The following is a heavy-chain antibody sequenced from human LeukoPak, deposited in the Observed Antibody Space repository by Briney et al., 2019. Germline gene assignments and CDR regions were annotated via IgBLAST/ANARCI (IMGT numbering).Heavy chain of an antibody. CDR3: AKDIGDFDWFLWQGFDI. J-gene: IGHJ3*02. V-gene: IGHV3-48*03. Sequence: PGGSLRLSCAASGFTFSSYEMNWVRQAPGKGLEWVSYISSSGSTIYYADSVKGRFTISRDNAKNSLYLQMNSLRAEDTGFYYCAKDIGDFDWFLWQGFDIWGEGTRVNVYS. D-gene: IGHD3-9*01. CDR2: ISSSGSTI. CDR1: GFTFSSYE.